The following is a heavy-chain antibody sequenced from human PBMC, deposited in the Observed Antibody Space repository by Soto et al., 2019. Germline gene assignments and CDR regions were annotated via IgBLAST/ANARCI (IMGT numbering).Heavy chain of an antibody. CDR1: GFTFSSYS. D-gene: IGHD6-19*01. CDR3: ARDLGIAVAGNWYFDL. V-gene: IGHV3-21*01. J-gene: IGHJ2*01. Sequence: GGSLRLSCAASGFTFSSYSMNWVRQAPGKGLEWVSSISSSSSYIYYADSVKGRFTISRDNAKNSLYLQMNSLRAEDTAVYYCARDLGIAVAGNWYFDLWGRGTLVTVSS. CDR2: ISSSSSYI.